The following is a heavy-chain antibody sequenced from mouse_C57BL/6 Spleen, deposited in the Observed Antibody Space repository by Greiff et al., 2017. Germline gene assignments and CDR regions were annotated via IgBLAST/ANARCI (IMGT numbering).Heavy chain of an antibody. D-gene: IGHD2-1*01. Sequence: DVKLQESGAELVKPGASVKLSCTASGFNIKDYYMHWVKQRTEQGLEWIGRIDPEDGETKYAPKFQGKATITADTSSNTAYLQLSSLTSEDTAVYYCARSGGNYEDYYAMDYWGQGTSVTVSS. J-gene: IGHJ4*01. CDR3: ARSGGNYEDYYAMDY. CDR1: GFNIKDYY. CDR2: IDPEDGET. V-gene: IGHV14-2*01.